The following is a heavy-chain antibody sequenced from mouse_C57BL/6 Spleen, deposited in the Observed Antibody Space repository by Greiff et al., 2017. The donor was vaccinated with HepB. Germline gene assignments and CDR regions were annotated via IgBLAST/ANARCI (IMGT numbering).Heavy chain of an antibody. J-gene: IGHJ1*03. CDR2: INPSSGYT. V-gene: IGHV1-7*01. Sequence: VQLQQSGAELAKPGASVKLSCKASGYTFTSYWMHWVKQRPGQGLEWIGYINPSSGYTKYNQKFKDKATLTADKSSNTAYMQLSSLTYEDSAVYYCARSCEGYFDVWGTGTTVTVSS. CDR3: ARSCEGYFDV. CDR1: GYTFTSYW.